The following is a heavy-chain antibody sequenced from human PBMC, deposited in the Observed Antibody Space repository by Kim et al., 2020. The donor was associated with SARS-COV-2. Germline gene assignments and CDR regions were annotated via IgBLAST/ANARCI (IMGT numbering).Heavy chain of an antibody. CDR1: GFTFSSYA. CDR3: ARDRHSGYDFDY. V-gene: IGHV3-30*04. J-gene: IGHJ4*02. CDR2: ISYDGSNK. D-gene: IGHD5-12*01. Sequence: GGSLRLSCAASGFTFSSYAMHWVRQAPGKGLEWVAVISYDGSNKYYADSVKGRFTISRDNSKNTLYLQMNSLRAEDTAVYYCARDRHSGYDFDYWGQGTLGTGSS.